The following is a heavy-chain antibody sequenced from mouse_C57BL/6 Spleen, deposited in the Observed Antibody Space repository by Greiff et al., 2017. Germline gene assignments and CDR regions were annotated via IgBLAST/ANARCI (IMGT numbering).Heavy chain of an antibody. J-gene: IGHJ3*01. Sequence: VQLKESGGDLVKPGGSLKLSCAASGFTFSSYGMSWVRQTPDKRLEWVATISSGGSYTYYPDSVKGRFTISRDNAKNTLYLQMSSLKSEDTAMYYCARQPETAQATSFAYWGQGTLVTVSA. CDR2: ISSGGSYT. D-gene: IGHD3-2*02. CDR1: GFTFSSYG. CDR3: ARQPETAQATSFAY. V-gene: IGHV5-6*01.